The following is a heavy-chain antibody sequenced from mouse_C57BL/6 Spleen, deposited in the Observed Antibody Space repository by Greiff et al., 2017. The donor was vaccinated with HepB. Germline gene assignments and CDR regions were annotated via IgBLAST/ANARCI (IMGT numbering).Heavy chain of an antibody. Sequence: EVQVVESEGGLVQPGSSMKLSCTASGFTFSDYYMAWVRQVPEKGLEWVANINYDGSSTYYLDSLKSRFIISRDNAKNILYLQMSSLKSEDTATYYCAREEGWLLGYFDVWGTGTTVTVSS. V-gene: IGHV5-16*01. CDR3: AREEGWLLGYFDV. CDR2: INYDGSST. J-gene: IGHJ1*03. CDR1: GFTFSDYY. D-gene: IGHD2-3*01.